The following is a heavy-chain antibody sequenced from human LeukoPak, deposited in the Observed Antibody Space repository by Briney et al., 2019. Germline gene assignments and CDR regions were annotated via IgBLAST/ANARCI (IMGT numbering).Heavy chain of an antibody. CDR2: IYGDDFDT. CDR1: GYTFGNYW. J-gene: IGHJ4*02. V-gene: IGHV5-51*01. D-gene: IGHD3-3*01. Sequence: GESLKISCQASGYTFGNYWIGWVRQKSGKGLEWMGIIYGDDFDTRYSPSFQGQVTISADKSNRTAYLHWSSLKASDTAIYFCARSEWLLPRGGFDFCGQGTRVVVSS. CDR3: ARSEWLLPRGGFDF.